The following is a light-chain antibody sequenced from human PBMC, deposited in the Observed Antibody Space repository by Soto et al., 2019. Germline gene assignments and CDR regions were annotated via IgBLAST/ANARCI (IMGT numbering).Light chain of an antibody. CDR1: SGHSSYA. CDR2: LNSDGSH. V-gene: IGLV4-69*01. J-gene: IGLJ3*02. CDR3: QTSGTGIQRV. Sequence: QLVLTQSPSASASLGASVKLTCTLSSGHSSYAIAWHQQQPEKGPRYLMKLNSDGSHSKGDGIPDRFSGSSSGAERYLTISRLHSEHEAYYSCQTSGTGIQRVFGAGTTLTLL.